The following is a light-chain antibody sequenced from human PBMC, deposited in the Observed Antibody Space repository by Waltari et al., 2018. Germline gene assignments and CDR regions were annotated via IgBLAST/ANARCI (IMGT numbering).Light chain of an antibody. J-gene: IGKJ1*01. CDR1: QTIFTY. CDR2: RAS. V-gene: IGKV1-39*01. CDR3: QPSYNTPWT. Sequence: DIQMTQSPSSLSASVGDRVTITCRANQTIFTYLNWYQQKPMRAPKLLIYRASNLHGGFPSRLIGSGSGTDFTLTISSLQPEDFATYYCQPSYNTPWTFGQGTTVEI.